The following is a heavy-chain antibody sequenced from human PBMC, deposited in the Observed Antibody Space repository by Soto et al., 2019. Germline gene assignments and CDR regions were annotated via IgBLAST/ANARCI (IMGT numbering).Heavy chain of an antibody. CDR2: IDPRSGGT. CDR1: GYPFTTYY. J-gene: IGHJ4*02. Sequence: HVQLGQSGTEVKKPGASVRVSCMVSGYPFTTYYIHWVRQAPGQGLEWMGWIDPRSGGTVYEQKFQGRVTMTRDTSISTVYMDLSGLTSDDTALYYCATDDYGMFPYWGQGSLVTVSS. V-gene: IGHV1-2*02. CDR3: ATDDYGMFPY. D-gene: IGHD3-10*01.